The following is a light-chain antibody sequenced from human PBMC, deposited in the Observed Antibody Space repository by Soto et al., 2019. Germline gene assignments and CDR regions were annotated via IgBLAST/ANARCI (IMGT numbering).Light chain of an antibody. J-gene: IGKJ1*01. CDR1: QSISSN. CDR3: QQYYRWRT. V-gene: IGKV3-15*01. Sequence: EIVMTQSPATLSVSPGERATLSCRASQSISSNLAWYQHKPGQAPRLLIYGASTRATGFSARFSGSGSGTEFTLTISSLQSEDFAVYYCQQYYRWRTFGQGTKVEF. CDR2: GAS.